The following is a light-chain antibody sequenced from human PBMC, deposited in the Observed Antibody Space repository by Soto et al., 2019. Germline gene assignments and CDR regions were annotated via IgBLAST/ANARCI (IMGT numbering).Light chain of an antibody. CDR2: GAS. J-gene: IGKJ4*01. CDR3: QHYGRSPA. V-gene: IGKV3-20*01. Sequence: EIVLTQSPGTLSLSPGERATLSCRASQSVSSSYLAWYQQKPGQAPRLLIYGASSRATGIPDRFSGSGSGTDSTLTISRLEPEEFAVYYCQHYGRSPAFGGGNKVEIK. CDR1: QSVSSSY.